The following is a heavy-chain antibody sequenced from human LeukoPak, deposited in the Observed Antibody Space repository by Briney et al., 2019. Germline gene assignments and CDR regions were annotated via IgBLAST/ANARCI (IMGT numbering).Heavy chain of an antibody. CDR3: AKGFSIVVVPAAMCY. CDR2: ISGSGGRT. CDR1: GFTFSNYA. D-gene: IGHD2-2*01. Sequence: GGSLRLSCAASGFTFSNYAMTWVRQAPGKGLEWVSGISGSGGRTYYADSVKGRFTISRDNSKNTLYLQMNSLRAEDTAVYYCAKGFSIVVVPAAMCYWGQGTLVTVSS. J-gene: IGHJ4*02. V-gene: IGHV3-23*01.